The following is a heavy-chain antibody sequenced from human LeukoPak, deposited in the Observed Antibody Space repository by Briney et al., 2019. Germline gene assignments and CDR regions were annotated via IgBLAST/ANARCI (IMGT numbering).Heavy chain of an antibody. CDR1: GGTFSSYA. J-gene: IGHJ3*02. CDR2: IIPIFGTA. D-gene: IGHD1-26*01. V-gene: IGHV1-69*05. CDR3: ARDPESGSYLDI. Sequence: ASVKVSCKASGGTFSSYAISWVRQAPGQGLEWMGGIIPIFGTANYAQKFQGRITITTDESTSTAYMELSSLRSGDTAVYYCARDPESGSYLDIWGQGTMVTVSS.